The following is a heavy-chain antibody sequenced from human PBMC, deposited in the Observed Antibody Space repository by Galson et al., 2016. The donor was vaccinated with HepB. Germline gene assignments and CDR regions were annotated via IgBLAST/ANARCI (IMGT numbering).Heavy chain of an antibody. V-gene: IGHV3-74*01. CDR3: VRGGGKLGALNY. CDR2: INSDGSST. Sequence: SLRLSCAASGFTFSKYWMHWVRQAPGKGLVWVSRINSDGSSTSYADSVKGRFTISRDNAKNTRYLQMTSLRAEDTAVYYCVRGGGKLGALNYWGQGTLVTVSS. CDR1: GFTFSKYW. J-gene: IGHJ4*02. D-gene: IGHD3-16*01.